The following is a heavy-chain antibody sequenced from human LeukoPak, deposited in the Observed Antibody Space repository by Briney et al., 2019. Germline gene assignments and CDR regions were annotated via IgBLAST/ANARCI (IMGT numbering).Heavy chain of an antibody. V-gene: IGHV1-2*02. J-gene: IGHJ4*02. CDR1: GYTFTAYS. CDR2: INPNSGGT. CDR3: ARDAGATTCFDY. Sequence: ASVKVSCKASGYTFTAYSMHWVRQAPGQGLEWMGWINPNSGGTNYAQKLQGRVTMTTDTSTSTAYMELRSLRSDDTAVYYCARDAGATTCFDYWGQGTLVTVSS. D-gene: IGHD1-26*01.